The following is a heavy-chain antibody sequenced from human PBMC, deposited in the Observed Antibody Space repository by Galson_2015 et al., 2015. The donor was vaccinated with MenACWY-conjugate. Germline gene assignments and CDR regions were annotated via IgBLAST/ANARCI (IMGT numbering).Heavy chain of an antibody. Sequence: ALRLSCAASGFTFSNYGMSWVRQAAGKGLEWVSDIGGNGDNTNYADSVKGRFSISRDNSKNTMYLQMNSLRAEDTAVYYCVKLGVSYAYDPLDYSVQGTLVAVSS. J-gene: IGHJ4*02. V-gene: IGHV3-23*01. CDR3: VKLGVSYAYDPLDY. D-gene: IGHD3-16*01. CDR2: IGGNGDNT. CDR1: GFTFSNYG.